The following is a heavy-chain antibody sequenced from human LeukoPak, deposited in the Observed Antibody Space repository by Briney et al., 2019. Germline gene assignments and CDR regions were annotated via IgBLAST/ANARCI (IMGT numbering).Heavy chain of an antibody. CDR1: GYTFTGYY. CDR3: ARGRAVGYDFWSGYKPYYYYYYMDV. D-gene: IGHD3-3*01. CDR2: INPNSGGT. Sequence: ASVKVSCKASGYTFTGYYMHWVRQAPGQGLEWMGWINPNSGGTNYAQKFQGRVTMTRDTSISTAYMELSRLRSEDTAVYYCARGRAVGYDFWSGYKPYYYYYYMDVWGKGTTVTVSS. J-gene: IGHJ6*03. V-gene: IGHV1-2*02.